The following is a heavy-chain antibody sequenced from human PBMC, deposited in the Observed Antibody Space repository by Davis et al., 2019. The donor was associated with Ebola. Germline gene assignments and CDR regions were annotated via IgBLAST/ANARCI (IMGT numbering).Heavy chain of an antibody. V-gene: IGHV4-59*12. CDR3: AREIAVAGTPSHFDY. CDR2: IYYSGST. CDR1: GGSISSFY. Sequence: PSETLSLTCTVSGGSISSFYWSWIRQAPGKGLEWIGYIYYSGSTNYNPSLKSRVTISVDKSKNQFSLKLSSVTAADTAVYYCAREIAVAGTPSHFDYWGQGTLVTVSS. D-gene: IGHD6-19*01. J-gene: IGHJ4*02.